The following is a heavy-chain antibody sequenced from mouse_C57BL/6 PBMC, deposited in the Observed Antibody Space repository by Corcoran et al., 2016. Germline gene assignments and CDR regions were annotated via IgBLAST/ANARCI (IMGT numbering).Heavy chain of an antibody. D-gene: IGHD1-1*01. CDR3: ASGSSDYFDY. CDR2: ISYDGSN. V-gene: IGHV3-6*01. J-gene: IGHJ2*01. Sequence: DVQLQESGPGLVKPSQSLSLTCSVTGYSITSGYYWNWIRQFPGNKLEWMGYISYDGSNNYNPSLKNRISITRDTSKNQFFLKLNSVTTEDTATYYCASGSSDYFDYWGQGTTLTVSS. CDR1: GYSITSGYY.